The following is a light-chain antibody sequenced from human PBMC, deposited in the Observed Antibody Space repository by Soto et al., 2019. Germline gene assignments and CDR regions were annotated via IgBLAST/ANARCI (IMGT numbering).Light chain of an antibody. V-gene: IGLV6-57*04. J-gene: IGLJ2*01. CDR3: QSYDVDNVV. CDR2: DDN. Sequence: NFMLTQPRSVSESPGKTVTISCTPTSGNIATNYVQWHQQRPGSAPRRVIYDDNQRPSGVPDRFSGSVDRSSNSASLTISGLKTEDEADYYCQSYDVDNVVFGGGTKVTVL. CDR1: SGNIATNY.